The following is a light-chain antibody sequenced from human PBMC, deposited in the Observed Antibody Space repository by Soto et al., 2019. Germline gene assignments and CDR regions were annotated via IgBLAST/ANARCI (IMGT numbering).Light chain of an antibody. CDR3: LLSYSSAREGV. CDR2: DTS. V-gene: IGLV7-46*01. J-gene: IGLJ2*01. CDR1: TGAVTSSHS. Sequence: QAVVTQEPSLTVSPGGTVTLTCGSSTGAVTSSHSPYWFQQKPGQAPRTLIYDTSNKLSWTPARFSGSLLGGKAALTLSGAQPEDEAEYYCLLSYSSAREGVFGGGTKVTVL.